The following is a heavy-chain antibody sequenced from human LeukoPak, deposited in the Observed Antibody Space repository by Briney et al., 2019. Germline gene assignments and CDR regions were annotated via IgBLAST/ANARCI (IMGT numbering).Heavy chain of an antibody. CDR3: ARVGAAAGTSDAFDI. Sequence: ASVKVSCKASGYTFTSYAMHWVRQAPGQRLEWMGWINAGNGNTKYSQKFQGRVTITRDTSASTAYMELSSLRSEDTAVYYCARVGAAAGTSDAFDIWGQGTMVTVSS. V-gene: IGHV1-3*01. CDR1: GYTFTSYA. CDR2: INAGNGNT. D-gene: IGHD6-13*01. J-gene: IGHJ3*02.